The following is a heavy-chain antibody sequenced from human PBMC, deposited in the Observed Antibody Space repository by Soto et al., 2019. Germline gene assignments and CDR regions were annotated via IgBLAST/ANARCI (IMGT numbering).Heavy chain of an antibody. Sequence: ETLSLTCSVSGYSISSGYYWCWIRQPPGKGLEWIGSIYHSGSTYYNPSLKSRVTISVDTSRNQFSLKLSSVTAADTAVYYCARGQPGIAVRFDPWGQGTLVTVSS. D-gene: IGHD6-19*01. CDR1: GYSISSGYY. CDR3: ARGQPGIAVRFDP. CDR2: IYHSGST. V-gene: IGHV4-38-2*02. J-gene: IGHJ5*02.